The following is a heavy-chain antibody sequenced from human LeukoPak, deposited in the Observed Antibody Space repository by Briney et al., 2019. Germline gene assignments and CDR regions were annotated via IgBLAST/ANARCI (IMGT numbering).Heavy chain of an antibody. CDR1: GLTFSNYW. CDR3: ARSVVISPAAPYIWFDP. D-gene: IGHD6-25*01. J-gene: IGHJ5*02. CDR2: IRQDGRDM. Sequence: GALRLSCAASGLTFSNYWMIWVRQAPGKGLEWVANIRQDGRDMRYVDSVRGRFTISRDNAKSLLYLQMNSLRDEDTAVYYCARSVVISPAAPYIWFDPWGQGTLVTVSS. V-gene: IGHV3-7*03.